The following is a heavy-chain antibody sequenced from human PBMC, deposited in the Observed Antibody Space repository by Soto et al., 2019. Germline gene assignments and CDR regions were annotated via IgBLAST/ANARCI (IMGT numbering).Heavy chain of an antibody. Sequence: APVKVSCKASGYTFTSYGISWVRQAPGQGLEWMGWINPSGGSTSYAQKFQGRVTMTRDTSTSTVYMELSSLRSEDTAVYYCARGVVGMSFYDSSGSLDYWGQGTQVTVSS. V-gene: IGHV1-46*01. D-gene: IGHD3-22*01. J-gene: IGHJ4*02. CDR1: GYTFTSYG. CDR3: ARGVVGMSFYDSSGSLDY. CDR2: INPSGGST.